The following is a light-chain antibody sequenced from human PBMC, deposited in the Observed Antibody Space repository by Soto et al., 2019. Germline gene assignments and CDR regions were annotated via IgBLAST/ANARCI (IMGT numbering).Light chain of an antibody. CDR1: TSNIGSNY. V-gene: IGLV1-51*01. Sequence: QSVLTQPPSVSAAPGQTVTISCSGDTSNIGSNYVSWYQQVPGKAPKLLIYDNENRPSGIPDRFSGSRSGTSATLAITGLQTGDEAIYYCGSWGSSVTGSFYVFGSATTVTVL. J-gene: IGLJ1*01. CDR2: DNE. CDR3: GSWGSSVTGSFYV.